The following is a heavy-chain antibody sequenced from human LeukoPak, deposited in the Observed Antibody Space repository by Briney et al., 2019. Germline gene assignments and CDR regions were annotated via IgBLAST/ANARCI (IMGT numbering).Heavy chain of an antibody. J-gene: IGHJ4*02. CDR2: IYTSGST. V-gene: IGHV4-61*02. CDR3: ARDSWGVVIAGFDY. Sequence: SETLSLTCTVSGGSISSGSYYWSWIRQPAGKGLEWIGRIYTSGSTNYNPSLKSRVTISVDTSKNQFSLKLSSVTAADTAVYYCARDSWGVVIAGFDYWGQGTLVTVSS. CDR1: GGSISSGSYY. D-gene: IGHD2-21*01.